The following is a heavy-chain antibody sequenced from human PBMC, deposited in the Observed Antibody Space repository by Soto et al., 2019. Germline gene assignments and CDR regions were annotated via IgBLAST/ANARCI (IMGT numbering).Heavy chain of an antibody. CDR3: ARDRYCSSTNCPGV. J-gene: IGHJ6*02. V-gene: IGHV3-33*01. CDR2: IWYDGSNK. Sequence: GGSLRLSCAASGFTFNTYGMHWVRQAPGKGLEWVAVIWYDGSNKYYADSVNGRFTISRDDSKNTLYLQMNSLRAEDTAVYFCARDRYCSSTNCPGVWGQGTTVTVSS. D-gene: IGHD2-2*01. CDR1: GFTFNTYG.